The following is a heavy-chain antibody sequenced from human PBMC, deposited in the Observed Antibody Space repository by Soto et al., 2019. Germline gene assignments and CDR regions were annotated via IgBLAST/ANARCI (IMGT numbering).Heavy chain of an antibody. CDR1: GYSFTSYW. V-gene: IGHV5-51*01. D-gene: IGHD6-13*01. Sequence: PGESLKISCKGSGYSFTSYWIGWVRQMPGKGLEWMGIIYPGDSDTRYSPSFQGQVTISADKSISTAYLQWNSLKASDTAMYYCARHLNSRRNFYGMDVCGHGNTLTFSS. CDR3: ARHLNSRRNFYGMDV. CDR2: IYPGDSDT. J-gene: IGHJ6*02.